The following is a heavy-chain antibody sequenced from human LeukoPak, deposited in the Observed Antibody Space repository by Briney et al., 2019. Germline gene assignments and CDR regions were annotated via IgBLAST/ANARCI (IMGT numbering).Heavy chain of an antibody. V-gene: IGHV4-39*07. D-gene: IGHD2-8*01. J-gene: IGHJ4*02. Sequence: SETLSLTWRVSGGSISSSGHYWGWIRQPAGKGREWIGSIYYSGSTYYNPSLKSRVTISVDTSKNQFSLKLSSVTAADTAVYYCARGGSCTNGVCDTSYWGQGTLVTVSS. CDR3: ARGGSCTNGVCDTSY. CDR2: IYYSGST. CDR1: GGSISSSGHY.